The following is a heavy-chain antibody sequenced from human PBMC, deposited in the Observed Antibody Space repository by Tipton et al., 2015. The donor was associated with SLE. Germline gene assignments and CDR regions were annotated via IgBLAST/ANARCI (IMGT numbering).Heavy chain of an antibody. V-gene: IGHV3-30*04. CDR1: GFTFSSYA. Sequence: SLRLSCAASGFTFSSYAMHWVRQAPGKGLEWVAVISYDGSNKYYADSVKGRLTISRDNSKNTLYLQMHSLRAEDTAVYYCALQRGYSYGFDYWGQGTLVTVSS. CDR3: ALQRGYSYGFDY. CDR2: ISYDGSNK. J-gene: IGHJ4*02. D-gene: IGHD5-18*01.